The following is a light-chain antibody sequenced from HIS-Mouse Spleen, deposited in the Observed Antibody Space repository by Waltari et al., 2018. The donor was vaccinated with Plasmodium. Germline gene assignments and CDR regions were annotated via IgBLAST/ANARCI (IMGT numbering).Light chain of an antibody. CDR2: SNN. CDR3: AAWDDSLNGVV. CDR1: SSNIGSNT. J-gene: IGLJ2*01. V-gene: IGLV1-44*01. Sequence: QSVLTQPPSASGTHGQRVTISCSGNSSNIGSNTVNWYQQHPGTAPKLLIYSNNQRPSGVPDRFSGSKSGTSASLAISGLQSEDEADYYCAAWDDSLNGVVFGGGTKLTVL.